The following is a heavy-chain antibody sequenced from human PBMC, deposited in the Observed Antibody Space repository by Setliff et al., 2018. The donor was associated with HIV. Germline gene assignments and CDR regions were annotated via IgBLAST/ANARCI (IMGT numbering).Heavy chain of an antibody. CDR3: AKDQAVLTPGLNWFDP. Sequence: GGSLRLSCAASGFTLSSMHWVRQAPGKGLEWVALIRYDGSEKYYADSVKGRFTISRDTSKNLMYLQMNSLRIEDTAVYYCAKDQAVLTPGLNWFDPWGQGTLVTVSS. J-gene: IGHJ5*02. CDR2: IRYDGSEK. V-gene: IGHV3-30*02. CDR1: GFTLSS. D-gene: IGHD3-16*01.